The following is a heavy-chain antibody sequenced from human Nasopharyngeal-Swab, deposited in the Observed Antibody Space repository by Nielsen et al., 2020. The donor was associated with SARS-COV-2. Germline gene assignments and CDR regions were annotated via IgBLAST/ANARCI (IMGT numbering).Heavy chain of an antibody. CDR2: TRHSGSG. D-gene: IGHD2-2*01. J-gene: IGHJ6*02. V-gene: IGHV4-34*01. CDR3: ARGGRHGCSSANRPCAIDV. Sequence: WICQPPGKGLEWIGETRHSGSGNYKPSLNRRVSMSVDASKNQFSLKLDSVTAADTAVYYCARGGRHGCSSANRPCAIDVWGQGATVTVSS.